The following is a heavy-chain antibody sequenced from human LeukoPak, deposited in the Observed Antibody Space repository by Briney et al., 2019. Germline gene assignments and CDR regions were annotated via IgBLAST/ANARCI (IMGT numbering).Heavy chain of an antibody. J-gene: IGHJ4*02. Sequence: PGGSLRLSCAASGFTFSSYAMSWVRQAPGKGLEWVSAISGSGGSTCYADSVKGRFTISRDNSKNTLYLQMNSLRAEDTAVYYCAKDKVGATTAFDYWGQGTLVTVSS. D-gene: IGHD1-26*01. CDR1: GFTFSSYA. V-gene: IGHV3-23*01. CDR2: ISGSGGST. CDR3: AKDKVGATTAFDY.